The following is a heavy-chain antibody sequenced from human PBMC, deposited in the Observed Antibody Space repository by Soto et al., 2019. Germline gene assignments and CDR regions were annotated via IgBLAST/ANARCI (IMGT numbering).Heavy chain of an antibody. CDR1: GGSISSGCYY. CDR2: IYYSGST. J-gene: IGHJ4*02. D-gene: IGHD3-10*01. CDR3: ARITSYYGSGIDY. V-gene: IGHV4-31*03. Sequence: PSETLSLTSTVSGGSISSGCYYWSWIRQHPGKGLEWIGYIYYSGSTYYNPSLKSRVTISVDTSKNQFSLKLSSVTAADTAVYYCARITSYYGSGIDYWGQGTLVTVSS.